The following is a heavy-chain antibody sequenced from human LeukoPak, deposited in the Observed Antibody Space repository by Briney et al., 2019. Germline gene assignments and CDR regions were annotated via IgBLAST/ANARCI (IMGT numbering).Heavy chain of an antibody. Sequence: SQTLSLTCAISGDNVSNNSAAWNWIRQSPSRGLEWLGRTYYRSKWYNDYAVSVKSRITINADTSKNHFSLQLNSVTPEDTAVYYCARVGSRGYFLDYWGQGTLVTVSS. CDR1: GDNVSNNSAA. CDR3: ARVGSRGYFLDY. J-gene: IGHJ4*02. CDR2: TYYRSKWYN. D-gene: IGHD3-22*01. V-gene: IGHV6-1*01.